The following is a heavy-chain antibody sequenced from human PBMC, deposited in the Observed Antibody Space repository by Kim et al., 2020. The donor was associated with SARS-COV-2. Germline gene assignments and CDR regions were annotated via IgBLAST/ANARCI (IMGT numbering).Heavy chain of an antibody. V-gene: IGHV3-23*01. CDR1: GFTFSNYA. Sequence: GGSLRLSCAASGFTFSNYAMAWVRQAPGKGLEWVSVVSGSGGSTIYADSVKGRFTISRDNSKNTLFLQMDSLRAEDTAVYYCARTDYGGNSWNCFDPWGQGTLVTVSS. D-gene: IGHD4-17*01. CDR3: ARTDYGGNSWNCFDP. CDR2: VSGSGGST. J-gene: IGHJ5*02.